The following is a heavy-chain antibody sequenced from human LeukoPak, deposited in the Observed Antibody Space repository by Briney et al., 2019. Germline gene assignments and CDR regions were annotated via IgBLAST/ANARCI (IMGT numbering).Heavy chain of an antibody. Sequence: SETLSLTCAVYGGSFSGYYWGWIRQPPGKGLEWIGSIYHSGSTYYNTSLKSRVIISVDTSKNQFSLKLNSVTAADTAVYYCATGWSGYYWTTWGQGTLVAVSS. J-gene: IGHJ5*02. CDR3: ATGWSGYYWTT. CDR2: IYHSGST. CDR1: GGSFSGYY. D-gene: IGHD3-3*01. V-gene: IGHV4-38-2*01.